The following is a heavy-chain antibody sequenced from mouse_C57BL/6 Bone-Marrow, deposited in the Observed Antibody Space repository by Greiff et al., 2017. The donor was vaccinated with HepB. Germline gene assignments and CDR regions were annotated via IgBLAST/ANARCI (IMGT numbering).Heavy chain of an antibody. CDR3: ARSKGVYDDYDGEYYAMDY. CDR1: GYSITSDY. V-gene: IGHV3-8*01. J-gene: IGHJ4*01. Sequence: ESGPGLAKPSQTLSLTCSVTGYSITSDYWNWLRQFPGNKLEYMGYISYSGSTYYNPSLKSRISITRDTSKNQYYLQLNSGTTEDTATYYCARSKGVYDDYDGEYYAMDYWGQGTSVTVSS. D-gene: IGHD2-4*01. CDR2: ISYSGST.